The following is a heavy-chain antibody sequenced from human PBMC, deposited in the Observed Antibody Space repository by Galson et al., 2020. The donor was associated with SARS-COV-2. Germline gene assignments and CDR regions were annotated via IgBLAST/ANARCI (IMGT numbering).Heavy chain of an antibody. CDR2: INNDGTST. CDR3: ARVVDP. V-gene: IGHV3-74*01. J-gene: IGHJ5*02. Sequence: GGSLRLSCAASGFSFSRSWMYWVRQSPGKGLVWVSRINNDGTSTNYADSVKGRFTISRDNAKNTLYLQMNSLRAEDTAVYYCARVVDPWGQGTLVTVSS. CDR1: GFSFSRSW.